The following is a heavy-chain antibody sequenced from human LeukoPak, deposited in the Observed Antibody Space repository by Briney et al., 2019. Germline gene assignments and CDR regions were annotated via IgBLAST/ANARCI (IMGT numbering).Heavy chain of an antibody. D-gene: IGHD2-2*02. CDR3: AGTYTYYYYYMDV. J-gene: IGHJ6*03. CDR1: GGSISTSNYY. Sequence: SETLSLTCTVSGGSISTSNYYWGWIRQPPGKGLEWIGNIFYSGSTYYNPSLKSRVTISVDTSKNQFSLKLSSVTAADTAVYYCAGTYTYYYYYMDVWGKGTTVTISS. V-gene: IGHV4-39*07. CDR2: IFYSGST.